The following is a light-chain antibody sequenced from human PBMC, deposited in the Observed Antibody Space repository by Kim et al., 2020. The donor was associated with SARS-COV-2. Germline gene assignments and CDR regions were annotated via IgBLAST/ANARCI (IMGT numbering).Light chain of an antibody. Sequence: RVPISVTASSSNIGAGYDVHWYQHLPGTAPKLLIYGNSNRPSGVPDRFSGSKSGTSASLAITGLQAEDEADYYCQSYDSSLSGYVFGTGTKVTVL. CDR2: GNS. J-gene: IGLJ1*01. V-gene: IGLV1-40*01. CDR1: SSNIGAGYD. CDR3: QSYDSSLSGYV.